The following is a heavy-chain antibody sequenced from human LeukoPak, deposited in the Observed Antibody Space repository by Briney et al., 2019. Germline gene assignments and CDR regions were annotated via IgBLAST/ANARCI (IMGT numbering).Heavy chain of an antibody. D-gene: IGHD2-15*01. Sequence: GGSLRLSCAASGFTFSSYGIHWVRQAPGKGLEWVAVVSDDGRHTHYADSVKRRFAISRDNSKSTLYLQMNSLRVEDTAVYYCAKGCSNGGSCYILDYWGQGTLVTVSS. CDR1: GFTFSSYG. CDR2: VSDDGRHT. J-gene: IGHJ4*02. V-gene: IGHV3-30*18. CDR3: AKGCSNGGSCYILDY.